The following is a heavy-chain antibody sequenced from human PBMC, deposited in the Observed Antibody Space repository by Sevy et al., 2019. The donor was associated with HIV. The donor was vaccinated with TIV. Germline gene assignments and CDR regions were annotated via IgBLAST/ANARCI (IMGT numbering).Heavy chain of an antibody. Sequence: GGSLRLSCAVSGFTVSDNYMNWVRQAPGKGLEWVSIIYIAGRTYYADSVGGRFTISRDKAKNTFYLQMNSLRVEDTAVYYWVREDLVLGEDNSYGMDVWGQGTTVTVSS. CDR3: VREDLVLGEDNSYGMDV. J-gene: IGHJ6*02. D-gene: IGHD3-16*01. V-gene: IGHV3-53*01. CDR2: IYIAGRT. CDR1: GFTVSDNY.